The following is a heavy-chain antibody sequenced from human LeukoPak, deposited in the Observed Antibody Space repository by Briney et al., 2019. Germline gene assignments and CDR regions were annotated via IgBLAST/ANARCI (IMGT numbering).Heavy chain of an antibody. D-gene: IGHD4-17*01. CDR3: ARDRLDYGDSWFDP. Sequence: SETLSLTCTVSGASISSYYWSWIRQPAGKGLEWIGRISTSGSTNYNPSLKSRVTISVDTSKNQFSLKLSSVTAADTAVYYCARDRLDYGDSWFDPWGQGTLVTVSS. V-gene: IGHV4-4*07. J-gene: IGHJ5*02. CDR1: GASISSYY. CDR2: ISTSGST.